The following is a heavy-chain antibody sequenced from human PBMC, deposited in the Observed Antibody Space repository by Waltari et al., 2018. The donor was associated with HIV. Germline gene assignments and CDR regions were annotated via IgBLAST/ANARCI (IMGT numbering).Heavy chain of an antibody. D-gene: IGHD3-3*01. CDR1: GSSVSNGSYY. J-gene: IGHJ5*02. V-gene: IGHV4-61*01. Sequence: QVQLQESGPGLMKPSETLSLTCTVSGSSVSNGSYYCSWIRQPPRKGLEWIWYVYYSGSNKYNPSLESRVTISIYTSKNQCSLRMNAVTAAEMAVFYCARFYPDTIFGANWFDPWGQGTLVTVSS. CDR3: ARFYPDTIFGANWFDP. CDR2: VYYSGSN.